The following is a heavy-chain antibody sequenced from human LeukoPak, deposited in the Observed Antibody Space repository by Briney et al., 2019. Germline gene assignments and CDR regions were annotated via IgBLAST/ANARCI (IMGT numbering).Heavy chain of an antibody. CDR3: AKARSGSSASCYNY. V-gene: IGHV3-23*01. D-gene: IGHD2-2*02. CDR1: GFIFTAFA. J-gene: IGHJ4*02. Sequence: GGSLSLSGSAPGFIFTAFAMSWVAQAPGKGWEGVSPLIDGGDTTYYADSLKGRFTISRDNSNTTLYLQMNSLRAEDTAIYYCAKARSGSSASCYNYWGQGTLVTVSS. CDR2: LIDGGDTT.